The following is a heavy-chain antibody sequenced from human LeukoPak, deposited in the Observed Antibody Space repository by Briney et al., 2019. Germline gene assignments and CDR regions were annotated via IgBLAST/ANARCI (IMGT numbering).Heavy chain of an antibody. D-gene: IGHD6-13*01. J-gene: IGHJ6*02. CDR3: ASRWKTYSSAWYLRSGMGV. CDR1: GGSISSYY. Sequence: SETLSLTCTVSGGSISSYYWSWIRQPPGKGLEWIGYIYYSGSTNYNPSLKSRVTISVDTSKNQFSLKLSSVTAADTAVYYCASRWKTYSSAWYLRSGMGVWGHGATVTVSS. V-gene: IGHV4-59*12. CDR2: IYYSGST.